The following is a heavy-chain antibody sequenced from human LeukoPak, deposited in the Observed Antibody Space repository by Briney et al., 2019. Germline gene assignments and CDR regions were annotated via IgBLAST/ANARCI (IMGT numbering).Heavy chain of an antibody. V-gene: IGHV1-46*01. Sequence: ASVKVSCKASGGTFSSYAISWVRQAPGQGLEWMGIINPSGGSTSYAQKFQGRVTMTRDTSTSTVYMELSSLRSEDTAVYYCARVSGQAFGIVATFDYWGQGTLVTVSS. CDR2: INPSGGST. CDR3: ARVSGQAFGIVATFDY. CDR1: GGTFSSYA. J-gene: IGHJ4*02. D-gene: IGHD5-12*01.